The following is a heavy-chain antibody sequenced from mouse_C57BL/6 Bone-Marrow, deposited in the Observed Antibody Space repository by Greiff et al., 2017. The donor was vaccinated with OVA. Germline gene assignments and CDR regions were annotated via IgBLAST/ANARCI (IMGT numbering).Heavy chain of an antibody. CDR2: ISNGGGSP. CDR3: ARNGSYDGYYAMDY. CDR1: GFTFSDYY. Sequence: EVMLVESGGGLVQPGGSLKLSCAASGFTFSDYYMYWVRQTPEKRLEWVAYISNGGGSPYYPDTVKGRFTISRDNAKNTLYLQMSRLKSEDTAMYYCARNGSYDGYYAMDYWGQGTSVTVSS. V-gene: IGHV5-12*01. J-gene: IGHJ4*01. D-gene: IGHD2-12*01.